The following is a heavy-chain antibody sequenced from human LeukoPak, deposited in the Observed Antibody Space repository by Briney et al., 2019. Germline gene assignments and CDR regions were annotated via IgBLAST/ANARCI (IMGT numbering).Heavy chain of an antibody. V-gene: IGHV3-74*01. Sequence: GGSLRLSCAASGFTLSSYWMHWARQAPGKGLVWVSGINSDGSSTSYADSVKGRFTISRDNAKNTLYLQMNSLRAEDTAVYYCARGAAGPRDWGQGTLVTVSS. J-gene: IGHJ4*02. CDR1: GFTLSSYW. CDR2: INSDGSST. D-gene: IGHD6-13*01. CDR3: ARGAAGPRD.